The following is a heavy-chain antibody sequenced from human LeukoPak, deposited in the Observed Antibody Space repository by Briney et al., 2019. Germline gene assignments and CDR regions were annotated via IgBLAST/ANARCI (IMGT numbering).Heavy chain of an antibody. CDR2: ISAYNGNT. J-gene: IGHJ4*02. D-gene: IGHD7-27*01. V-gene: IGHV1-18*01. CDR3: ARVPSNWGLYYFDY. Sequence: ASVKVSCKASGYTFTSYGISWVRQAPGQGLEWMGWISAYNGNTNYAQKLQGRVTMTTDTSTSTAYMELRSLRSDDTAVYYCARVPSNWGLYYFDYWGQGTLVTVSS. CDR1: GYTFTSYG.